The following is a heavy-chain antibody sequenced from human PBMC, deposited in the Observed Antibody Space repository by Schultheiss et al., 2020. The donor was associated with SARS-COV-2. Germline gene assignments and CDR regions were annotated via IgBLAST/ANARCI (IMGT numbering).Heavy chain of an antibody. D-gene: IGHD3-10*01. J-gene: IGHJ5*02. CDR1: GFTFSSYS. Sequence: GGSLRLSCAASGFTFSSYSMNWVRQSPGKGLEWISYISISISTIYYADSVKGRFTISRDNAKNSLYLQMNSLRAEDTAVYYCARDTPTLSGSYNINWFDPWGQGTLVTVSS. V-gene: IGHV3-48*04. CDR3: ARDTPTLSGSYNINWFDP. CDR2: ISISISTI.